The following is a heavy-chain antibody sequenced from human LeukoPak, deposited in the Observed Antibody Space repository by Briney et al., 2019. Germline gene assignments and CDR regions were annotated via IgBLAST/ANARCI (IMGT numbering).Heavy chain of an antibody. D-gene: IGHD3-9*01. CDR1: GGSISSHY. V-gene: IGHV4-4*07. CDR3: ARTYYDILTGEYAFDI. Sequence: SETLSLTCIVSGGSISSHYWSWIRQPAGKGLEWIGRIYTSGSTNYNPSLKSRVTMSVDTSKNQFSLKLNSVTAADTAVYYCARTYYDILTGEYAFDIWGQGTMVTVSS. J-gene: IGHJ3*02. CDR2: IYTSGST.